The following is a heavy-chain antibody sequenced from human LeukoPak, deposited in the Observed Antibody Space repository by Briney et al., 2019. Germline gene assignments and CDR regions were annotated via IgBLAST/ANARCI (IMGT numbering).Heavy chain of an antibody. J-gene: IGHJ3*02. Sequence: GGSLRLSCAASGFTVSSNYMSWVRQAPGKGLEWVSVIYSGGSTYYADSVRGRFTISRDNSKNTLYLQMNSLRAEDTAVYYCAKDRNNWNDRDAFDIWGQGTMVTVSS. CDR2: IYSGGST. CDR1: GFTVSSNY. D-gene: IGHD1-1*01. CDR3: AKDRNNWNDRDAFDI. V-gene: IGHV3-53*01.